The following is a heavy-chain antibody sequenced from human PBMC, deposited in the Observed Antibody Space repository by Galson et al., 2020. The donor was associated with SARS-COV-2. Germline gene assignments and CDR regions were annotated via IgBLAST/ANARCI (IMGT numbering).Heavy chain of an antibody. J-gene: IGHJ5*02. V-gene: IGHV4-31*03. CDR2: IYYSGST. Sequence: ASETLSLTCTVSGGSISSGAYYWRWIRQHPGKGLDWIGYIYYSGSTYYNSSLNSRVTISIDTSKNQFSLKLSSVTAADTAVYYCARASRQVISTTRVVVNWFDPWGQGTLVTVSS. D-gene: IGHD2-2*01. CDR3: ARASRQVISTTRVVVNWFDP. CDR1: GGSISSGAYY.